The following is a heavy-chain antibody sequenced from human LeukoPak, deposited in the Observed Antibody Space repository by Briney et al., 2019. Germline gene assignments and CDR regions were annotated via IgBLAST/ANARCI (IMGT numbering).Heavy chain of an antibody. CDR3: ARDGNPWNLDV. V-gene: IGHV4-59*01. J-gene: IGHJ2*01. CDR1: GGSISPYY. Sequence: PSETLSLTCTVSGGSISPYYWTWVRQSPGKALEWIGYIYYSGRTSYNPSLKRRVTMSVDTSKNQFSLQLSSVTAADTAVYYCARDGNPWNLDVWGRGTLVTVSS. D-gene: IGHD1-14*01. CDR2: IYYSGRT.